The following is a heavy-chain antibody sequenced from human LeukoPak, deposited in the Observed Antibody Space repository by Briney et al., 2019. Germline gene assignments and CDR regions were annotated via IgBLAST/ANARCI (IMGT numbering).Heavy chain of an antibody. D-gene: IGHD5-24*01. J-gene: IGHJ4*02. Sequence: GGSLRLSCAASGFTFSSYSMNWVRQAPGKGLDWVSSVSSSSPYIYYSDSVKGRFSISRDNAKNSLFLQMNSLRAEDTAVYYCARDLDGYNYALDYWGQGTLVTVSS. CDR2: VSSSSPYI. V-gene: IGHV3-21*01. CDR3: ARDLDGYNYALDY. CDR1: GFTFSSYS.